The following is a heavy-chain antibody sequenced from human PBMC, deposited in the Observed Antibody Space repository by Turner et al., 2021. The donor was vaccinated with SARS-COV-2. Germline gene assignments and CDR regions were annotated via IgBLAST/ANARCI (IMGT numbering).Heavy chain of an antibody. CDR3: ARDLLAYGMDV. CDR1: GVTVSSNY. Sequence: EVQLVESGGGLVQPGGSLRLSCAASGVTVSSNYMSWVRQAPGKGPEWVSVIYSGGSTFYADSVKGRFTISRHNSKNTLYLQMNSLRAEDTAVYYCARDLLAYGMDVWGQGTTVTVSS. D-gene: IGHD3-3*02. J-gene: IGHJ6*02. CDR2: IYSGGST. V-gene: IGHV3-53*04.